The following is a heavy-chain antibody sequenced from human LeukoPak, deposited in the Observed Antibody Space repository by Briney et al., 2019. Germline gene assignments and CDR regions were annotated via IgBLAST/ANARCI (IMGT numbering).Heavy chain of an antibody. V-gene: IGHV3-23*01. J-gene: IGHJ5*02. Sequence: GGSLRLSCAASGFTLSSYAMSWVRQAPGKGLEWVSAISGSGGSTYYADSVKGRFTISRDNSKNTLYLQMNSLRAEDTAVYYCAKDHSLYYGSGSYYIRTNWFDPWGQGTLVTVSS. CDR1: GFTLSSYA. CDR3: AKDHSLYYGSGSYYIRTNWFDP. CDR2: ISGSGGST. D-gene: IGHD3-10*01.